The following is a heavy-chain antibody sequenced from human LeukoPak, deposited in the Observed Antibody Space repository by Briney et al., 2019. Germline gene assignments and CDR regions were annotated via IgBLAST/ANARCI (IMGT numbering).Heavy chain of an antibody. V-gene: IGHV3-48*01. CDR2: ISSISRVI. CDR3: VREESESYPFDS. Sequence: GGSLRLSCAASGFTFSSYWMSWVRQAPGKGPEWISYISSISRVIYYADSVKGRFTISRDNAKNSLSLQMNSLRAEDTAVYYCVREESESYPFDSWGQGTLVIVPS. CDR1: GFTFSSYW. J-gene: IGHJ4*02. D-gene: IGHD1-26*01.